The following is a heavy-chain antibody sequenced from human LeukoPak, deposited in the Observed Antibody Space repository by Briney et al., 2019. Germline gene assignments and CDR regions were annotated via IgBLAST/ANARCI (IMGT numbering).Heavy chain of an antibody. CDR2: INPNSGGT. CDR1: GYTFTGYY. Sequence: ASVKVSCKASGYTFTGYYMHWVRQAPGQGLEWMGWINPNSGGTNYAQKFQGWVTMTRDTSISTAYMELSRLRSDDTAVYYCARDSRYCSSTSCYLRSFNISDYWGQGTLVTVSS. V-gene: IGHV1-2*04. D-gene: IGHD2-2*01. CDR3: ARDSRYCSSTSCYLRSFNISDY. J-gene: IGHJ4*02.